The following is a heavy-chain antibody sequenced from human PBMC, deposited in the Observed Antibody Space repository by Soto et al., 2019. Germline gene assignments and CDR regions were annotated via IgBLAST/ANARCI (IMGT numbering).Heavy chain of an antibody. Sequence: EDQLVESGGGLVKPGGSLRLSCAASGFSFDTYNMNWVRQAPGKGLEWVSSISSGRPDIFYADSVRGRFTISRDDAKKSLVPPMNSLRADDTAGYYCARDHLGIAAGDFDLWGQGTLVTVSS. CDR3: ARDHLGIAAGDFDL. D-gene: IGHD6-19*01. V-gene: IGHV3-21*02. CDR2: ISSGRPDI. J-gene: IGHJ4*02. CDR1: GFSFDTYN.